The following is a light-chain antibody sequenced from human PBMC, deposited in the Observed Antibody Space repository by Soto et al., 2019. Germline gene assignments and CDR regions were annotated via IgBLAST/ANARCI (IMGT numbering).Light chain of an antibody. Sequence: QSALTQPASVSGSPGQSITISCTGTSSDVGRYNYVSWYQQHPGKAPKLMIYDVNNRPSGVSNRFSGSKSGNTASLTISGLQAEDEADYYCSSYTLSSTRVVFGGGTKVTVL. CDR3: SSYTLSSTRVV. CDR2: DVN. CDR1: SSDVGRYNY. V-gene: IGLV2-14*01. J-gene: IGLJ2*01.